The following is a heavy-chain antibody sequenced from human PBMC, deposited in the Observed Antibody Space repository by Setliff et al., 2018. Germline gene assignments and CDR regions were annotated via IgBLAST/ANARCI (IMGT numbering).Heavy chain of an antibody. J-gene: IGHJ3*02. CDR3: TRFGDRNGVGI. Sequence: YNWGWIRQPPGKGLEWISTINWDGKTTAYADSVKGRFTISRDNANKFLYLHMNSLRDEDTALYHCTRFGDRNGVGIWGQGTMVTVSS. D-gene: IGHD2-8*01. V-gene: IGHV3-20*01. CDR2: INWDGKTT. CDR1: YN.